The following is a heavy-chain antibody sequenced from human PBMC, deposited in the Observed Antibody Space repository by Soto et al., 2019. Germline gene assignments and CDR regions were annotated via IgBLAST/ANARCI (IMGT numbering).Heavy chain of an antibody. V-gene: IGHV1-2*02. CDR3: ARVHKYYYYSGSFDF. J-gene: IGHJ4*02. Sequence: GASVKVSCKASGYTFTGYYLHWLRQAPGQGLEWMGWINPNNGDTNYAQNFQGRVTMTRDTSISTAYMELSGLRSDDTAVYYCARVHKYYYYSGSFDFWGQGTLVTVSS. CDR2: INPNNGDT. D-gene: IGHD2-15*01. CDR1: GYTFTGYY.